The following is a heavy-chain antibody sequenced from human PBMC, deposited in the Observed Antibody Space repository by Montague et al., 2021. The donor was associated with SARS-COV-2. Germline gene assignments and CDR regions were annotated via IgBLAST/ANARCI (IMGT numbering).Heavy chain of an antibody. V-gene: IGHV4-59*08. J-gene: IGHJ3*01. CDR2: VYYNGDT. CDR1: GGSTASHY. D-gene: IGHD6-19*01. Sequence: SETLSLTCTVSGGSTASHYWNWIRLSPGKRPELICYVYYNGDTKYNPSLQSRVTISIYTSENQFSLSLNAVTAADTAIYFCARGWAFDPWGQGRLVTVSS. CDR3: ARGWAFDP.